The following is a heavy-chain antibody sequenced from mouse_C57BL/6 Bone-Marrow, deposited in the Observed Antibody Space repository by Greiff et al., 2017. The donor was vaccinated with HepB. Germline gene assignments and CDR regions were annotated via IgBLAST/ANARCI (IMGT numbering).Heavy chain of an antibody. V-gene: IGHV1-76*01. CDR2: IYPGSGNT. Sequence: QVQLQQSGAELVRPGASVKLSCKASGYTFTDYYINWVKQRPGQGLEWIARIYPGSGNTYYNEKFKGKATLTAEKSSSTAYMQLSSLTSEDSAVYFRARGYYGSSLRYFDVWGTGTTVTVSS. J-gene: IGHJ1*03. CDR3: ARGYYGSSLRYFDV. D-gene: IGHD1-1*01. CDR1: GYTFTDYY.